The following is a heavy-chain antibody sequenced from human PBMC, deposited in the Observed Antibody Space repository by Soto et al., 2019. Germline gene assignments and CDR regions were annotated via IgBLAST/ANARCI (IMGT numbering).Heavy chain of an antibody. J-gene: IGHJ4*02. V-gene: IGHV4-59*08. CDR3: ARHSGTGSGTYFFDR. CDR2: IYYGGST. D-gene: IGHD3-10*01. CDR1: GGSISNYY. Sequence: QVQLQESGPGLVKPSETLSLTCTVSGGSISNYYWSWIRQPPGKGLDWIGFIYYGGSTSYNPSLKRRVTISVATSQNQFSLRLSSVTAADTAVYCCARHSGTGSGTYFFDRWGQGTLVTVCS.